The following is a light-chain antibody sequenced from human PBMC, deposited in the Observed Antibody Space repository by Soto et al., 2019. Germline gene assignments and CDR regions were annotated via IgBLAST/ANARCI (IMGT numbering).Light chain of an antibody. CDR1: QTISSW. J-gene: IGKJ1*01. CDR2: DAS. Sequence: DIQMTQSPSTLSGSVGDRVTITCRASQTISSWLAWYQQKPGKAPKLLIYDASSLESGVPSRFSGSGSGTEFPLTISSLQPDDFATYYCQQYNSYAWTFGQGTKVDIK. CDR3: QQYNSYAWT. V-gene: IGKV1-5*01.